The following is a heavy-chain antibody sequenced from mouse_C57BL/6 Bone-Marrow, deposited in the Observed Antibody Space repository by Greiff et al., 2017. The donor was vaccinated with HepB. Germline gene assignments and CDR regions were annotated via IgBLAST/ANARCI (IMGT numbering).Heavy chain of an antibody. D-gene: IGHD1-1*01. CDR3: GREVGGVTTVVAKGYFDY. J-gene: IGHJ2*01. CDR2: ISDGGSYT. Sequence: EVQGVESGGGLVKPGGSLKLSCAASGFTFSSYAMSWVRQTPEKRLEWVATISDGGSYTYYPDNVKGRFPISRGNAKNNLYLQMSHLESEDTAMYYCGREVGGVTTVVAKGYFDYWGQGTTLTVAS. V-gene: IGHV5-4*01. CDR1: GFTFSSYA.